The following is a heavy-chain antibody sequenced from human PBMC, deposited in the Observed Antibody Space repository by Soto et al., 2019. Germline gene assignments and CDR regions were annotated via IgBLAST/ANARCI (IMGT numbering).Heavy chain of an antibody. CDR3: AKGVWLAARPNWFDP. D-gene: IGHD6-6*01. CDR1: GFTFSSYG. J-gene: IGHJ5*02. V-gene: IGHV3-30*18. Sequence: GGSLRLSCAASGFTFSSYGMHWVRQAPGKGLEWVAVISYDGSNKYYADSVKGRFTISRDNSKNTLYLQMNSLRAEDTAVYYCAKGVWLAARPNWFDPWGQGTLVTVSS. CDR2: ISYDGSNK.